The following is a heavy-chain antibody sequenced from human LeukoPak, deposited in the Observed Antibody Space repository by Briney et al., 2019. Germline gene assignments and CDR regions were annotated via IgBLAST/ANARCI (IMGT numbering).Heavy chain of an antibody. CDR3: ARRGDGGRSFDY. CDR1: GFTFSTYT. Sequence: PGGSLRLSCAASGFTFSTYTMHWVRQAPGKGLEWVALISYHGSNTYYADSVKGRFTISRDNSQNTLSLQMNSLRAEDTAVYYCARRGDGGRSFDYWGQGTLVTVSS. V-gene: IGHV3-30-3*01. J-gene: IGHJ4*02. CDR2: ISYHGSNT. D-gene: IGHD4-23*01.